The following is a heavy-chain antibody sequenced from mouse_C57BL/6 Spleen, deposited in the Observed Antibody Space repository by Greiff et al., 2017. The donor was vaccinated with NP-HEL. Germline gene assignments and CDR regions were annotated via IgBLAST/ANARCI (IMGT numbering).Heavy chain of an antibody. CDR2: ISYDGSN. Sequence: EVQLKESGPGLVKPSQSLSLTCSVTGYSITSGYYWNWIRQFPGNKLEWMGYISYDGSNNYNPSLKNRISITRDTSKNQFFLKLNSVTTEDTATYYCARDGGTGYWGQGTTLTVSS. CDR1: GYSITSGYY. V-gene: IGHV3-6*01. J-gene: IGHJ2*01. CDR3: ARDGGTGY. D-gene: IGHD3-3*01.